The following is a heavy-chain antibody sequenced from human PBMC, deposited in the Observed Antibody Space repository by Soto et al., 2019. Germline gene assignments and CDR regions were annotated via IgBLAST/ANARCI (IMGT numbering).Heavy chain of an antibody. Sequence: GGSLRLSCTASGFTFGDYAMSWFRQAPGKGLEWVGFIRSKAYGGTTEYAASVKGRFTISRDDSKSIAYLQMNSLKTEDTAVYYCTRDLDIFTGYPDYYYYYGMDVWGQGTTVTVSS. J-gene: IGHJ6*02. CDR3: TRDLDIFTGYPDYYYYYGMDV. V-gene: IGHV3-49*03. D-gene: IGHD3-9*01. CDR2: IRSKAYGGTT. CDR1: GFTFGDYA.